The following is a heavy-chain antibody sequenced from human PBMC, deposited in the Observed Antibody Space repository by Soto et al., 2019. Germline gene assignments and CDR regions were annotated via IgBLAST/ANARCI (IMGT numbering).Heavy chain of an antibody. CDR1: GFTLSPHG. V-gene: IGHV1-18*01. CDR2: ISAYNGNT. CDR3: ARYSSSSSDY. D-gene: IGHD6-6*01. J-gene: IGHJ4*02. Sequence: ASVKGSFKASGFTLSPHGISWVRQAPGQGLEWVGWISAYNGNTNYAQKLQGRVTMTTDTSTSTAYMELRSLRSDDTAVYYCARYSSSSSDYWGQGTLVTVSS.